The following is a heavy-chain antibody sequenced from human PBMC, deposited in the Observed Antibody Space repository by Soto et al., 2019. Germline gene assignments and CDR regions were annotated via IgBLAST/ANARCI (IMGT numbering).Heavy chain of an antibody. CDR1: GFTFSSYG. Sequence: QVQLVESGGGVVQPGRSLRLSCAASGFTFSSYGMHWVRQAPGKGLEWVAVISYDGSNKYYADSVKGRFTISRDNSKNTLYLQMNSLRAEDTAVYYCAKVLYSNYVLYGMDVWGQGTTVTVSS. J-gene: IGHJ6*02. CDR3: AKVLYSNYVLYGMDV. V-gene: IGHV3-30*18. D-gene: IGHD4-4*01. CDR2: ISYDGSNK.